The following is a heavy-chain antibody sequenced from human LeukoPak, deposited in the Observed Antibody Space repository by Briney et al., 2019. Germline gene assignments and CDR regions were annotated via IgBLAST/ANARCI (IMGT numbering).Heavy chain of an antibody. V-gene: IGHV3-30-3*01. D-gene: IGHD3-10*02. Sequence: GGSLRLSCAASGFTFSDYWMSWVRQAPGKGLEWVAVISYDGSNKYYADSVKGRFTISRDNSKNTLYLQMNSLRAEDTAVYYCARDKGVQGPFDYWGQGTLVTVSS. J-gene: IGHJ4*02. CDR2: ISYDGSNK. CDR1: GFTFSDYW. CDR3: ARDKGVQGPFDY.